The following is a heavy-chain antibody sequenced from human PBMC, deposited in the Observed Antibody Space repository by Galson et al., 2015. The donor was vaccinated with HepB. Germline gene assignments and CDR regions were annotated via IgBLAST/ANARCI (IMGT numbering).Heavy chain of an antibody. D-gene: IGHD2-2*01. CDR3: SRLGDLSGYSSS. CDR2: IRSRASGHAT. Sequence: SLRLSCAASGFTFSGSAIHWVRQTSGKGLEWVGLIRSRASGHATTYTASLKGRFTISRDDSMNTAYLNMNRLKTEDTAVYYCSRLGDLSGYSSSWGQGTLVTVSS. CDR1: GFTFSGSA. J-gene: IGHJ4*02. V-gene: IGHV3-73*01.